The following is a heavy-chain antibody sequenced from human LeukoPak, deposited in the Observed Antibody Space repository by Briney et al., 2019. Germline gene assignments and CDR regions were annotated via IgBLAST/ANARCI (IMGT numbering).Heavy chain of an antibody. V-gene: IGHV5-51*01. CDR1: GYSFTSYW. CDR3: ARHPISSSSPNFDY. J-gene: IGHJ4*02. D-gene: IGHD6-6*01. CDR2: IYPGDSDT. Sequence: GESLKISCKGSGYSFTSYWIGRVRQTPGKGLEWMGIIYPGDSDTRYSPSFQGQVTISADKSISTAYLQWSSLKASDTAMYYCARHPISSSSPNFDYWGQGTLVTVSS.